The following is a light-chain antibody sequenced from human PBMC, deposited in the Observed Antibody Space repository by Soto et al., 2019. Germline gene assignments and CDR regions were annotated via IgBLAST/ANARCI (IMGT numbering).Light chain of an antibody. CDR2: DVS. CDR1: SSDVGGYDY. V-gene: IGLV2-11*01. Sequence: QSALTQPRSVSGSPGQSVTISCTGTSSDVGGYDYVSWYQQHPGKAPKLMVYDVSARPSGVPDRFSGSESGNTASLTISGLQVEDEADYYCSSYAGSYTSVFGTGTKVTVL. J-gene: IGLJ1*01. CDR3: SSYAGSYTSV.